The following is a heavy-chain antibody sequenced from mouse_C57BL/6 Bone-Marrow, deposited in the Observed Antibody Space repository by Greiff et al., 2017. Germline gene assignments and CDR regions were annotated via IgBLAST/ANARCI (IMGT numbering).Heavy chain of an antibody. V-gene: IGHV5-15*01. CDR3: ARHDYSPDYYAMDY. CDR2: ISNLAYSI. D-gene: IGHD2-12*01. J-gene: IGHJ4*01. CDR1: GFTFSDYG. Sequence: EVKLMASGGGLVQPGGSLKLSCAASGFTFSDYGMAWVRQAPRKGPEWVAFISNLAYSIYYADTVTGRFTISRENAKNTLYLEMSSLRSEDTAMYYCARHDYSPDYYAMDYWGQGTSVTVSS.